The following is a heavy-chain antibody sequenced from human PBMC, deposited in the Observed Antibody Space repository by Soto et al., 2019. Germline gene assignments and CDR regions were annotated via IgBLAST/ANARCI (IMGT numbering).Heavy chain of an antibody. CDR1: GGSISSGDYY. J-gene: IGHJ5*02. V-gene: IGHV4-30-4*01. CDR2: IYYSGST. Sequence: PSETLSLTCTVSGGSISSGDYYWSWIRQPPGKGLEWIGYIYYSGSTHYNPSLKSRVTISVDTSKNQFSLKLSPVTAADTAVYYCARERPDGARLDPWGQGTLVTVSS. CDR3: ARERPDGARLDP. D-gene: IGHD6-6*01.